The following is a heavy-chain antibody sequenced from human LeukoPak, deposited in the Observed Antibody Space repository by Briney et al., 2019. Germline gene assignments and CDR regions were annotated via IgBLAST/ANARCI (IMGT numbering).Heavy chain of an antibody. Sequence: SETLSLTCAVYGGSFSGYYWSWIRQPPGKGLEWIGYIYYSGSTNYNPSLKSRVTISVDTSKNQFSLKLSSVTAADTAVYYCARGASSSSGGYYYYYMDVWGKGTTVTVSS. CDR1: GGSFSGYY. J-gene: IGHJ6*03. V-gene: IGHV4-59*01. D-gene: IGHD6-6*01. CDR3: ARGASSSSGGYYYYYMDV. CDR2: IYYSGST.